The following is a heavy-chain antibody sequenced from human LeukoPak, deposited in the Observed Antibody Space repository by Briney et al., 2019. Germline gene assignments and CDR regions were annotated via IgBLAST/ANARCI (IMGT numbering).Heavy chain of an antibody. V-gene: IGHV3-43*02. CDR2: ISGDGSSR. CDR1: GFSFGDYG. CDR3: AKDTVAYVSGTSYIGNYFDY. J-gene: IGHJ4*02. D-gene: IGHD3-10*01. Sequence: GGSLRLSCAASGFSFGDYGMHWVRQAPGKGLEWVSLISGDGSSRYYTDSVKGRFTISRDDSKNSLYLQMNRLRTEDTALYYCAKDTVAYVSGTSYIGNYFDYWGQGALVTVSS.